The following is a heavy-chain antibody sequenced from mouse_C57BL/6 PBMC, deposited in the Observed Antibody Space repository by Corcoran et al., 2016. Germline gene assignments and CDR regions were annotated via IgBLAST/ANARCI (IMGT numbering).Heavy chain of an antibody. CDR1: GYTFTDYY. Sequence: EVQLQQSGPELVKPRASVKISCKASGYTFTDYYMHWVKQSHGKSLEWIGDIHPNNGGTSYNQKFKGKAILTGDKSSSTAYMELRSLTSEDSAVYYCARSEGDSSGWFAYWGQGTLVIVSA. J-gene: IGHJ3*01. CDR3: ARSEGDSSGWFAY. V-gene: IGHV1-26*01. D-gene: IGHD3-2*02. CDR2: IHPNNGGT.